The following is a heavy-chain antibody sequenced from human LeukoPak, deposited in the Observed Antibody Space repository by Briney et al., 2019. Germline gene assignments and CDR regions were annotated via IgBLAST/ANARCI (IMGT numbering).Heavy chain of an antibody. CDR2: IYYSGST. CDR3: ARETLATAAFDY. J-gene: IGHJ4*02. V-gene: IGHV4-39*07. D-gene: IGHD6-13*01. CDR1: GGSISSSSYY. Sequence: SETLSLTCTVSGGSISSSSYYWGWIRQPPGKGLEWIGSIYYSGSTYYNPSLKSRVTISVDTSKNQFSLKLSSVTAADTAVYYCARETLATAAFDYWGQGTLVTVSS.